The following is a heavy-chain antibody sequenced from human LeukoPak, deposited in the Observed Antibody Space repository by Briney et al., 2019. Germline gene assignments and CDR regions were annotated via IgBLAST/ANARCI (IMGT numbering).Heavy chain of an antibody. CDR1: GLTFSSYG. CDR3: ARCTTGRTFGSLREIKRSREIDY. Sequence: PGGSLRLSCAASGLTFSSYGMTWVRQAPGKGLEWVSAISGSGGSTYYADSMKGRFTISRDNSKNTLFLQMNSLRVEDTAVYYCARCTTGRTFGSLREIKRSREIDYWGQGTLVTVSS. D-gene: IGHD1-1*01. J-gene: IGHJ4*02. CDR2: ISGSGGST. V-gene: IGHV3-23*01.